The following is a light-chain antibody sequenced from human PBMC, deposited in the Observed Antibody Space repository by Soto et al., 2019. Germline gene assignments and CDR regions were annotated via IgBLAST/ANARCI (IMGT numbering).Light chain of an antibody. CDR2: KVS. Sequence: DVVMTQSPLSLPVTLGQPASISCRSSQSIVYSDGNAYLHWFQQRPGQSPRRLIYKVSNRDSGVPDRFSGSGSGTNCTLKISRVEAEDVGVYYCMPNTPWPPRTVGQGTKVEI. V-gene: IGKV2-30*01. J-gene: IGKJ1*01. CDR3: MPNTPWPPRT. CDR1: QSIVYSDGNAY.